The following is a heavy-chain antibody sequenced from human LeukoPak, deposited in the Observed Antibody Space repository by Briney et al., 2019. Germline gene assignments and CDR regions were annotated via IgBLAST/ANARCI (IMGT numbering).Heavy chain of an antibody. CDR3: VKGQIKQGHLDSSGKGTAFDI. CDR2: IYYSGST. J-gene: IGHJ3*02. D-gene: IGHD3-22*01. V-gene: IGHV4-39*01. Sequence: PSETLSLTCTVSGGSISSSSYYWGWIRQPPGKGLEWIGSIYYSGSTYYNPSLKSRVTISVDTSKNQFSLKLSSVTAADTAVYYCVKGQIKQGHLDSSGKGTAFDIWGQGTMVTVSS. CDR1: GGSISSSSYY.